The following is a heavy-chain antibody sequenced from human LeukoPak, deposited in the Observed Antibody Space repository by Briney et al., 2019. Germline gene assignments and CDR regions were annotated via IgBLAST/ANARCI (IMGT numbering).Heavy chain of an antibody. Sequence: SETLSLTSVVSGDSVSSGFYYCSCIRQPPGKTLEWIGYIYYTGSTNYNPSLKSRVAMSLDTSKNQFSLKLSSVTAADTAVYYCATWGIAVAGTFDYWGQGTLVTVST. CDR3: ATWGIAVAGTFDY. J-gene: IGHJ4*02. CDR2: IYYTGST. CDR1: GDSVSSGFYY. V-gene: IGHV4-61*01. D-gene: IGHD6-19*01.